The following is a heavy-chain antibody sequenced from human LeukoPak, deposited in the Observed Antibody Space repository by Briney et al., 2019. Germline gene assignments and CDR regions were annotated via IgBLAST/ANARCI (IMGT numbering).Heavy chain of an antibody. CDR1: GFTFSSYA. CDR2: ISGSGGST. Sequence: GGSLRLSCAASGFTFSSYAMSWVRQAPGKGLEWVSAISGSGGSTYYADSVKGRFTISRDYSKNTLYLQMNSLRAEDTAVYYCARKAGYYYGSGDYWGQGTLVTVSS. CDR3: ARKAGYYYGSGDY. D-gene: IGHD3-10*01. V-gene: IGHV3-23*01. J-gene: IGHJ4*02.